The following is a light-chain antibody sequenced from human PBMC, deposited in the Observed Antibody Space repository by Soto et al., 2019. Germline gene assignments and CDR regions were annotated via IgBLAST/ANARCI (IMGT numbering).Light chain of an antibody. CDR3: CSYGGSYTFVV. Sequence: QSALTQPRSVSGSPGQSVTISCTGTSSDFGGYNYVSWYQHHPGKAPKLMIYDVSKWPSGVPDRFSGSKSGNTASLTISGLQPEDEADYYCCSYGGSYTFVVFGGGTKLTVL. CDR1: SSDFGGYNY. CDR2: DVS. J-gene: IGLJ2*01. V-gene: IGLV2-11*01.